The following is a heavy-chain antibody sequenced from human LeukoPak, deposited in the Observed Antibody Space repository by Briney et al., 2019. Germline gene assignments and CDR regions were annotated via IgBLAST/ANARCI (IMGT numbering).Heavy chain of an antibody. CDR2: IKQDGSEK. V-gene: IGHV3-7*01. CDR1: GFVFSSNW. J-gene: IGHJ4*02. CDR3: ARDRGGDYYFDY. Sequence: GGSLRLSCAASGFVFSSNWMTWVRQAPGKGLEWVANIKQDGSEKYYVDSVKGRFTISRDNAKNSLYLQMNSLRAEDTAVYYCARDRGGDYYFDYWGQGTLVTVSS. D-gene: IGHD2-21*02.